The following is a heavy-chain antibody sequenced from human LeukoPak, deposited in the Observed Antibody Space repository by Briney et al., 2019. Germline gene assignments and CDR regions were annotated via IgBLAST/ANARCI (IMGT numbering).Heavy chain of an antibody. J-gene: IGHJ6*02. Sequence: ASVKVSCKASGYTFTSYDINWVRQGTGQGLEWMGWMNPYSGNTGYADNFQGRVTMTRDTSISTAYMELSSLSSEDTAVYYCATYKGDLRYFEKGRHHYYYGLDVWGQGTTVTVSS. CDR2: MNPYSGNT. D-gene: IGHD3-9*01. CDR3: ATYKGDLRYFEKGRHHYYYGLDV. CDR1: GYTFTSYD. V-gene: IGHV1-8*01.